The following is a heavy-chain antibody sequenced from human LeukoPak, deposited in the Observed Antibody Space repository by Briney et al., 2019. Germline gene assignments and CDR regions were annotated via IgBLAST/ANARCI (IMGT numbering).Heavy chain of an antibody. Sequence: SETLSLTCTVSGGSISSSSYYWGWIRQPPGKGLEWIGSIYYSGSTYYNPSLKSRVTISVDTSKKQFSLKLSSVTAADTAVYYCATWGSSGYLVEYNWFVPWGQGTLVTVSS. CDR1: GGSISSSSYY. CDR2: IYYSGST. J-gene: IGHJ5*02. D-gene: IGHD3-22*01. CDR3: ATWGSSGYLVEYNWFVP. V-gene: IGHV4-39*07.